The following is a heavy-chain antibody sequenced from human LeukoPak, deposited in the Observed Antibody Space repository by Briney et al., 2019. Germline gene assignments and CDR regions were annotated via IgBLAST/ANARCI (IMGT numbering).Heavy chain of an antibody. CDR1: GFTFSSYS. CDR3: ARVRYNSGYIFDY. V-gene: IGHV3-48*01. D-gene: IGHD5-18*01. CDR2: ISSSSTI. Sequence: GGSLRLSCAASGFTFSSYSMNWVRQAPGKGLEWVSYISSSSTIYYADSVKGRFTISRDNAKNSLYLQMNSLRAEDTAVYYCARVRYNSGYIFDYWGQGTLVTVSS. J-gene: IGHJ4*02.